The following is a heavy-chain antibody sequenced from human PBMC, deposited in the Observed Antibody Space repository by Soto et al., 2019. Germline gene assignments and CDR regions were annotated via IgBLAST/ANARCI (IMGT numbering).Heavy chain of an antibody. CDR2: IYYSGST. Sequence: SESLSLTCTVSGGSISSSGYYWGWIRQPPGKGLEWIGSIYYSGSTYYNPSLKSRVTISVDTSKNQFSLKLSSVTAADTAVYYCARRAVTTDYYYGMDVWGQGTTVTVSS. V-gene: IGHV4-39*01. CDR1: GGSISSSGYY. CDR3: ARRAVTTDYYYGMDV. D-gene: IGHD4-17*01. J-gene: IGHJ6*02.